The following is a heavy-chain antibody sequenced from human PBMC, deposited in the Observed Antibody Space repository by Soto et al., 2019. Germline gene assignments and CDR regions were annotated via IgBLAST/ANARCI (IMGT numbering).Heavy chain of an antibody. CDR3: ARVVPGAEAWFGT. CDR1: GYTFSNYG. CDR2: ISLYSDGT. Sequence: ASVKVSCKTSGYTFSNYGITWVRQAPGQPLEWLGWISLYSDGTNYAQKFQGRVSMTTDTSTTTAYMKLRSLRSDDTAVYYCARVVPGAEAWFGTWGQGTPVTVSS. J-gene: IGHJ5*02. V-gene: IGHV1-18*01. D-gene: IGHD2-2*01.